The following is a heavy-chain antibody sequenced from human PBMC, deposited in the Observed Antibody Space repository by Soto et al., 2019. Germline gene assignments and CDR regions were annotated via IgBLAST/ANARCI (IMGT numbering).Heavy chain of an antibody. CDR2: IYYSGST. CDR1: GGSLSSSSYY. V-gene: IGHV4-39*01. J-gene: IGHJ4*02. D-gene: IGHD3-9*01. CDR3: ARQVEMEDYDILTGYHPIDY. Sequence: SETLSLTCTVSGGSLSSSSYYWGWIRQPPGKGLEWIGSIYYSGSTYYNPSLKSRVTISVDTSKNQFSLKLSSVTAADTAVYYCARQVEMEDYDILTGYHPIDYWGQGTLVTVSS.